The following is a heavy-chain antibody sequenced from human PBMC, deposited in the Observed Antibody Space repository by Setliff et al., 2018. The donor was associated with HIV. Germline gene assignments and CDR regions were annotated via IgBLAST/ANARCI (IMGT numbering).Heavy chain of an antibody. D-gene: IGHD6-19*01. CDR2: ISWDSGSI. CDR3: AKDMTYSSGAFDY. Sequence: PGGSLRLSCAASGFTFDDYAMHWVRQAPGKGLEWVSGISWDSGSIGYADSVKGRFTISRDNAKNSLYLQMNSLRAEDTALYYCAKDMTYSSGAFDYWGQGTLVTVSS. CDR1: GFTFDDYA. J-gene: IGHJ4*02. V-gene: IGHV3-9*01.